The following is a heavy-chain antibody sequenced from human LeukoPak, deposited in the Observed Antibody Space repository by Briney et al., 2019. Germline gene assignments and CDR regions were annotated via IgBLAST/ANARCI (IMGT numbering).Heavy chain of an antibody. V-gene: IGHV5-51*01. J-gene: IGHJ4*02. CDR2: IYPGDSDT. CDR1: GCSFTSYW. Sequence: GESLKISCKGSGCSFTSYWIGWVRQMPGKGLEWMGIIYPGDSDTRYSPSFQGQVTISADKSISTACLQWSSLKASDTAMYYCARQGSKVGVYFDYWGQGTLVTVSS. CDR3: ARQGSKVGVYFDY. D-gene: IGHD1-26*01.